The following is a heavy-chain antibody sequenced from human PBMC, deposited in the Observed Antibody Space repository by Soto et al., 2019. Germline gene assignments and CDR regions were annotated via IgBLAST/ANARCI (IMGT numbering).Heavy chain of an antibody. CDR1: GFTLSNYV. D-gene: IGHD3-9*01. J-gene: IGHJ6*02. Sequence: GGSLRLSCAASGFTLSNYVMNWVRQAPGKGLEWISCIGSSSVTIFHADSVKGRFTISRDSAKNSLYLQMNSLRAEDTAVYYCARDLLYFAPYYYYDMDAWGQGTTVTDSS. V-gene: IGHV3-48*01. CDR3: ARDLLYFAPYYYYDMDA. CDR2: IGSSSVTI.